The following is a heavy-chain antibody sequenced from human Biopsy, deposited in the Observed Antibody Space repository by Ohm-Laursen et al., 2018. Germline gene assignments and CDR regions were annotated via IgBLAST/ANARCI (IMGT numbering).Heavy chain of an antibody. V-gene: IGHV3-23*01. Sequence: GTLSLTCPVSGGSISNNNYYWGWIRQAPGKGLEWVSAITVSADTTYYADSVRGRFTVSRDNSQNTLYLQMNSLRAEDTAIYYCAKGRVGNSGSLDIWGHGTMVTVSS. D-gene: IGHD1-1*01. CDR1: GGSISNNNYY. CDR3: AKGRVGNSGSLDI. J-gene: IGHJ3*02. CDR2: ITVSADTT.